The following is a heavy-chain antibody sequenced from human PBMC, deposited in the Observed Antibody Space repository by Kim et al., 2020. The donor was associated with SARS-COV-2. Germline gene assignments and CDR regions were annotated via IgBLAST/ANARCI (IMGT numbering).Heavy chain of an antibody. D-gene: IGHD3-3*01. J-gene: IGHJ4*02. CDR3: ARGRVPTFFSSTNYFDY. V-gene: IGHV4-61*02. CDR2: IYATGST. Sequence: SETLSLTCSVSGGSISSGGYFWSWIRQSAGKGLEWIGRIYATGSTNYNPSLKTRVTISVDTSENQFSLNLSSVTAADTAVHYCARGRVPTFFSSTNYFDYWGQGTLVTVSS. CDR1: GGSISSGGYF.